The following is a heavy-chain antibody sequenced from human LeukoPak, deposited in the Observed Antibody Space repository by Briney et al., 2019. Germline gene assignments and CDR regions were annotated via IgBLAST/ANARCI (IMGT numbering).Heavy chain of an antibody. Sequence: SLETLSLTCTVSGGSISSGGYYWSWIRQHPGKGLEWIGYIYYSGSTYYNPSLKSRVTISVDTSKNQFSLKLSSVTAADTAVYYCARGYCSGGSCYPVYYFDYWGQGTLVTVSS. J-gene: IGHJ4*02. D-gene: IGHD2-15*01. CDR1: GGSISSGGYY. CDR3: ARGYCSGGSCYPVYYFDY. V-gene: IGHV4-31*03. CDR2: IYYSGST.